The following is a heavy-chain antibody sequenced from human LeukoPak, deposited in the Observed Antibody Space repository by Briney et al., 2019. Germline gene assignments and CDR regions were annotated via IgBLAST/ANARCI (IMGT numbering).Heavy chain of an antibody. CDR2: FSGSGGTT. J-gene: IGHJ4*02. CDR1: GFTFSSYA. Sequence: GGSLRLSCAASGFTFSSYAMNWVRQAPGRGLEWVSGFSGSGGTTYYADSVKGRFTISRDNSKNTLYLQMNSLRAEDTAVYYCAKDGEALWDYLGQGTLVTVSS. D-gene: IGHD7-27*01. V-gene: IGHV3-23*01. CDR3: AKDGEALWDY.